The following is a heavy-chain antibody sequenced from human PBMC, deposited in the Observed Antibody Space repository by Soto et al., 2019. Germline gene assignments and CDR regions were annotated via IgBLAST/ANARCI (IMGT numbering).Heavy chain of an antibody. CDR3: ARLGLVREIDY. CDR1: GGSMNSAGYC. V-gene: IGHV4-30-2*01. D-gene: IGHD3-10*01. CDR2: VHSRGDT. J-gene: IGHJ4*02. Sequence: QLQLQESGSGLVKPSQTLSLICDVSGGSMNSAGYCWGWIRQPPGQGLEWIGSVHSRGDTFYNPSLKSRVTVSVDRSNDQFSLILRSVTAADTAVYYCARLGLVREIDYWGQGILVTVSS.